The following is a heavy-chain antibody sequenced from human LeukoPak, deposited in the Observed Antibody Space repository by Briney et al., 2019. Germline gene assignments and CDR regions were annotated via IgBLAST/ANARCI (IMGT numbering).Heavy chain of an antibody. CDR1: GGSISSYY. J-gene: IGHJ5*02. CDR3: AGVSTLGWFDP. D-gene: IGHD7-27*01. CDR2: IYYSGST. V-gene: IGHV4-59*01. Sequence: SETLSLTCTVSGGSISSYYWSWLRQPPGKGLEWIGYIYYSGSTNYNPSLKSRVTISVDTSKNQFSLKLSSVTAADTAVYYCAGVSTLGWFDPWGQGTLVTVSS.